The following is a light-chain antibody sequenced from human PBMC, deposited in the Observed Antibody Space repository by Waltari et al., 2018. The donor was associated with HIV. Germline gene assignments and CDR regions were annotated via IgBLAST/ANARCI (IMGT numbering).Light chain of an antibody. J-gene: IGLJ2*01. CDR2: EVN. Sequence: SALTQPAPVSGSPGQSITISCTGTRSDVGAYNLVSWYQQHPGKAPKFIIYEVNKRPSEVSIRFSGSKSGNTASLTISGLQAEDEADYYCCSYAGRSTLEVFGGGTKVTVL. V-gene: IGLV2-23*02. CDR3: CSYAGRSTLEV. CDR1: RSDVGAYNL.